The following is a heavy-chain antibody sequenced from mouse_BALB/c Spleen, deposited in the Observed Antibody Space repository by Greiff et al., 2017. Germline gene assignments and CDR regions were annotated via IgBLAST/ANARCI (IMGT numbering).Heavy chain of an antibody. CDR3: ARGTTGAMDY. V-gene: IGHV1-69*01. CDR2: IDTSDSYT. Sequence: QVQLQQPGAELVMPGASVKMSCKASGYTFTDYWMHWVKQRPGQGLEWIGAIDTSDSYTSYNQKFKGKATLTVDESSSTAYMQLSSLTSEDSAVYYCARGTTGAMDYWGKGTSVTVAS. J-gene: IGHJ4*01. D-gene: IGHD1-1*01. CDR1: GYTFTDYW.